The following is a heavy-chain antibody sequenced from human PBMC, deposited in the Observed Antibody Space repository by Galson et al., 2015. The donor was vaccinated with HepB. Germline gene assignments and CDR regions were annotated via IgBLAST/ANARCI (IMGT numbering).Heavy chain of an antibody. CDR2: IIPILGIE. CDR3: ARVPGDYFDY. CDR1: GGTFSSYA. Sequence: SVKVSCKASGGTFSSYAISWVRQAPGQGLEWMGRIIPILGIENYTQKFQGRVTITADHSTSTAYMELSSLRSEDTAFYYCARVPGDYFDYWGQGTLVTVSS. V-gene: IGHV1-69*04. J-gene: IGHJ4*02.